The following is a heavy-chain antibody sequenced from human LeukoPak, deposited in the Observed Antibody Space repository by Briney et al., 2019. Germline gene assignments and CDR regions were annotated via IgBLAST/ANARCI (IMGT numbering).Heavy chain of an antibody. D-gene: IGHD2-2*01. V-gene: IGHV1-69*06. CDR1: GGTFSSYA. CDR3: ARGYCSSTSCYAFDI. J-gene: IGHJ3*02. Sequence: SVTVSFKASGGTFSSYAISWVRQAPGQGLEWMGGIIPIFGTANYAQKFQGRVTITADKSTSTAYMELSSLRSEDTAVYYCARGYCSSTSCYAFDIWGQGTMVTVSS. CDR2: IIPIFGTA.